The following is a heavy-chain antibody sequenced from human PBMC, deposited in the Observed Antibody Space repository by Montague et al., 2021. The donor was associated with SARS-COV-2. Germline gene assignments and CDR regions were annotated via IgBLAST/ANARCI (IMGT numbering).Heavy chain of an antibody. J-gene: IGHJ5*02. V-gene: IGHV4-39*01. CDR1: GGSISSSNYY. CDR3: ARGTYTSGWFQQLDH. CDR2: IYDSGTT. Sequence: SETLSLTCTVSGGSISSSNYYWGWIRHPPGMGLVWIGSIYDSGTTYYNPSLQSRVTISVDTTKKQLSLNLRSVTAADTAVYYCARGTYTSGWFQQLDHWGQGTLVTVSS. D-gene: IGHD6-19*01.